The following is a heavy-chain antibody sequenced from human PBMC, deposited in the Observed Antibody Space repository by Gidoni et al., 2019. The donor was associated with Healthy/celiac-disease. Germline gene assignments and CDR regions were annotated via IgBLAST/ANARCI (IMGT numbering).Heavy chain of an antibody. CDR3: ARDWFGEPGGYYYYYGMDV. CDR1: GFTFSSYS. J-gene: IGHJ6*02. V-gene: IGHV3-21*01. Sequence: EVQLVESGGGLVKPGGSLRLSCAASGFTFSSYSMNWVRQAPGKGLEWVSSISSSSSYIYYADSVKGRFTISRDNAKNSLYLQMNSLRAEDTAVYYCARDWFGEPGGYYYYYGMDVWGQGTTVTVSS. CDR2: ISSSSSYI. D-gene: IGHD3-10*01.